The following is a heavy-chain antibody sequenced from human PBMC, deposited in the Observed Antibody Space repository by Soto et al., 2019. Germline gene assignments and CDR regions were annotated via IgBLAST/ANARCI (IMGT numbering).Heavy chain of an antibody. J-gene: IGHJ4*02. CDR1: GFTFSSYA. CDR3: AKDLRIDGGTSVVAAPLDFDY. V-gene: IGHV3-23*01. D-gene: IGHD2-15*01. CDR2: ISGSGGST. Sequence: PGGSLRLSCAASGFTFSSYAMSWVRQAPGKGLEWVSAISGSGGSTYYADSVKGRFTISRDNSKNTLYLQMNSLRAEDTAVYYCAKDLRIDGGTSVVAAPLDFDYWGQGTLVTVSS.